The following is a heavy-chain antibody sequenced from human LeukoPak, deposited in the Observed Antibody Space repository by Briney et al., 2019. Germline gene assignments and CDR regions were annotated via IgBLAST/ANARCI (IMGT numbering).Heavy chain of an antibody. J-gene: IGHJ6*02. CDR2: MNPNSGNT. Sequence: ASVKISCKASGYTFTSYDINWVRQAPGQGLEWMGWMNPNSGNTGYAQKFQGRVTMTRNTSISTAYMELSSLRSEDTAVYYCARAKDYYYYYGTDVWGQGTTVTVSS. V-gene: IGHV1-8*01. CDR1: GYTFTSYD. CDR3: ARAKDYYYYYGTDV.